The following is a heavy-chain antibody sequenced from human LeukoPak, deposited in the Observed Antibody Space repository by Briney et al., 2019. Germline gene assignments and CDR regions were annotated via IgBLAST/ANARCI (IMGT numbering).Heavy chain of an antibody. CDR1: GFTFSSYW. D-gene: IGHD6-13*01. CDR2: INSDGSST. Sequence: GGSLRLSXAASGFTFSSYWMHWVRQAPGKGLVWVSRINSDGSSTSYADSVKGRFTISRDNAKNTLYLQMNSLRAEDTAVYYCVRQGTIAAAEIDYWGQGTLVTVSS. V-gene: IGHV3-74*01. J-gene: IGHJ4*02. CDR3: VRQGTIAAAEIDY.